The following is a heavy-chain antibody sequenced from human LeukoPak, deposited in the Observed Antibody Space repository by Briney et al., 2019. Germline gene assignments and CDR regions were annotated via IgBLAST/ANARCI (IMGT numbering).Heavy chain of an antibody. J-gene: IGHJ5*02. CDR1: GGSFSGYY. V-gene: IGHV4-34*01. D-gene: IGHD3-10*01. Sequence: SETLSLTCAVYGGSFSGYYCSWSRQPPAKGLEWIWEINHSVSTNYNPSLKSRVTISVYTSKNQFSLKLSSVTAADTAVYYCARGPYGYYYGSGSRNNWFDPWGQGTLVTVSS. CDR2: INHSVST. CDR3: ARGPYGYYYGSGSRNNWFDP.